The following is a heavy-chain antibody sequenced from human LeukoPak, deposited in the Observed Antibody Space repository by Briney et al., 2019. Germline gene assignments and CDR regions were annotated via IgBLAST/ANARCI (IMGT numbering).Heavy chain of an antibody. J-gene: IGHJ4*02. V-gene: IGHV4-59*01. CDR3: ARFGGFGELPKPFDY. CDR2: IDYSGST. Sequence: SETLSLTCTVSGGSISSYYGSWILEPPGEVLEGSGYIDYSGSTNYNPSLKRPVTISVDTSKNQFSLKLSSVTAADTAVYYCARFGGFGELPKPFDYWGQGTLVTVSS. CDR1: GGSISSYY. D-gene: IGHD3-10*01.